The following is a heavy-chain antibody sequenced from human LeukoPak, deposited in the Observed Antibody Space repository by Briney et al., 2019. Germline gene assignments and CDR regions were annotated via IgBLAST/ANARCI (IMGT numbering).Heavy chain of an antibody. CDR3: ARDRSQVVIDY. V-gene: IGHV1-8*03. Sequence: ASVKVSCKASGYTFTSYGISWVRQAPGQGLEWMGWMNPNSGNTGYAQKFQGRVTITRDTSASTAYMELSSLRSEDTAVYYCARDRSQVVIDYWGQGTLVTVSS. D-gene: IGHD3-22*01. CDR2: MNPNSGNT. J-gene: IGHJ4*02. CDR1: GYTFTSYG.